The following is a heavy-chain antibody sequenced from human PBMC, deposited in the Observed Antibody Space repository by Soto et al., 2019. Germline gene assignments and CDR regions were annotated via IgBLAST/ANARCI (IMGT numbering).Heavy chain of an antibody. CDR2: IIPILGIA. V-gene: IGHV1-69*02. CDR1: GGTFSSYT. Sequence: QVQLVQSGAEVKKPGSSVKVSCKASGGTFSSYTISWVRQAPGQGLEWMGRIIPILGIANYAQKFQGRVTITADKCTSAAYLELGGLRSEDTAVYYCARAGGVGYIGSPIDYWGQGTLVTVSS. CDR3: ARAGGVGYIGSPIDY. D-gene: IGHD2-2*02. J-gene: IGHJ4*02.